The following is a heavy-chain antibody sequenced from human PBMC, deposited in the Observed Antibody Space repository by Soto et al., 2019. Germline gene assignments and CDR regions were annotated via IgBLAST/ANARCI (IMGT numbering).Heavy chain of an antibody. CDR1: GFTFTKYG. J-gene: IGHJ4*02. Sequence: PGGSLRLSCLRSGFTFTKYGMHWVRQAPGKGLEWLAVVSYDGTKTMYTDSVKGRISISRDNARNTLFLQMDSLTAEDTALYYCARERRSYSGAYSDHWGQGT. V-gene: IGHV3-33*05. CDR2: VSYDGTKT. CDR3: ARERRSYSGAYSDH. D-gene: IGHD1-26*01.